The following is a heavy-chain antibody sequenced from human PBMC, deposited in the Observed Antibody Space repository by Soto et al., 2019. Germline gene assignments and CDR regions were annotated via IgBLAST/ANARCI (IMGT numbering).Heavy chain of an antibody. V-gene: IGHV3-30*03. CDR2: ISYDGSNK. Sequence: PGGSLRLSCAASGFTFSSYGMHWVRQAPGKGLEWVAVISYDGSNKYYADSVKGRFTISRDNSKNTLYLQMNSLRAEDTAVYYCASYGSGNWFDPWGQGTLVTVSS. J-gene: IGHJ5*02. CDR3: ASYGSGNWFDP. CDR1: GFTFSSYG. D-gene: IGHD3-10*01.